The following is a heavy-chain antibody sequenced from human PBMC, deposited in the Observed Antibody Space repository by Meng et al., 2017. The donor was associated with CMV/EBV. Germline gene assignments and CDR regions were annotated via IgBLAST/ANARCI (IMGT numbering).Heavy chain of an antibody. CDR1: GFTFSDYY. CDR2: ISSSGSTI. J-gene: IGHJ4*03. V-gene: IGHV3-11*01. CDR3: ARTPHDFWSGYYFDY. Sequence: GESLKISCAASGFTFSDYYMSWIRQAPGKGLEWVSYISSSGSTIYYADSVKGRFTISRDNAKNSLYLQMNSLRAEDTAVYYCARTPHDFWSGYYFDYWGQGTTVTVSS. D-gene: IGHD3-3*01.